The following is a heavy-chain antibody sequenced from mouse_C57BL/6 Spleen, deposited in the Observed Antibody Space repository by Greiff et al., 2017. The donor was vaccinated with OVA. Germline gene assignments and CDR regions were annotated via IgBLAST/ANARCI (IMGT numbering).Heavy chain of an antibody. D-gene: IGHD1-1*01. Sequence: QVQLQQPGAELVKPGASVKLSCKASGYTFPSYWMHWVKQRPGRGLEWIGRIDPNSGGTKYNEKFKSKATLTVDKPSSTAYMQLSSLTSEDSAVYYCARRHYYGSSYAMDYWGQGTSVTVSS. J-gene: IGHJ4*01. CDR1: GYTFPSYW. CDR2: IDPNSGGT. V-gene: IGHV1-72*01. CDR3: ARRHYYGSSYAMDY.